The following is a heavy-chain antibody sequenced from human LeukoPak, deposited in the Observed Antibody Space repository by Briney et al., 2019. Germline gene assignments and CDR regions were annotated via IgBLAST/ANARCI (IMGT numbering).Heavy chain of an antibody. J-gene: IGHJ4*02. CDR1: GYSISNGYY. CDR3: ARGAEYYAIWRGYAGYSDY. CDR2: IYHRGST. D-gene: IGHD3-3*01. V-gene: IGHV4-38-2*02. Sequence: SETLSLTCTVSGYSISNGYYWGWIRQPPGKGLEWVGSIYHRGSTYYNPSLRSRVTISLDRSKKKFSLKLTSVTAADTAVYFCARGAEYYAIWRGYAGYSDYWGQGIPVTVSS.